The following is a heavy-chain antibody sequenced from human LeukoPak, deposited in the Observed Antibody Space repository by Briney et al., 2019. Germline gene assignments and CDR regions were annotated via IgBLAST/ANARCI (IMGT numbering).Heavy chain of an antibody. CDR3: VRVGVAVAATLWD. D-gene: IGHD6-19*01. Sequence: PGGSLRLSCAASGFTFSNAWMSWVRQAPGKGLEWVGRIKSKTDGGTTDYAAPVKGRFTISRDNAKNSLYLQMNSLRAEDTAVYFCVRVGVAVAATLWDWGQGTLVTVSS. CDR1: GFTFSNAW. J-gene: IGHJ4*02. V-gene: IGHV3-15*01. CDR2: IKSKTDGGTT.